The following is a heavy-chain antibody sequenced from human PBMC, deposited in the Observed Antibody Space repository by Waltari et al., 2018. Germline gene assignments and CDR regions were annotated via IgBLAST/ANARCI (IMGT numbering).Heavy chain of an antibody. D-gene: IGHD1-26*01. V-gene: IGHV3-9*01. CDR2: LTWNSDTI. CDR3: VRGLYSGSFDVYDH. J-gene: IGHJ4*02. Sequence: EVQLVESGGGLVQPGRSLRLSCAASGFTYYDFSMHWVRQVPGKGLEWVASLTWNSDTIYYADSVKGRFTVSRDNAKKSLYLQMNSLRPEDEALYYCVRGLYSGSFDVYDHWGQGTLVTVSS. CDR1: GFTYYDFS.